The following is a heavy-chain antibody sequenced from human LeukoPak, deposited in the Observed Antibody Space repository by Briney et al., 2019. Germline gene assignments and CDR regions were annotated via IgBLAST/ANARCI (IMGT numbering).Heavy chain of an antibody. J-gene: IGHJ4*02. CDR3: ARGLFPIVVVPAATSGLDY. CDR1: GGSFSGYY. CDR2: INHSGST. D-gene: IGHD2-2*01. Sequence: PSETLSLTCAVYGGSFSGYYWSWIRQPPGKGLEWIGEINHSGSTNYNPSLKSRVTISVDTSKNQFSLKLSSVTAADTAVYYRARGLFPIVVVPAATSGLDYWGQGTLVTVSS. V-gene: IGHV4-34*01.